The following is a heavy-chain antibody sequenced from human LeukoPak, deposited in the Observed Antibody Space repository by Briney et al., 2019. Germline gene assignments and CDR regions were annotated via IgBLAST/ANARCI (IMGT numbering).Heavy chain of an antibody. CDR2: IDNSGRTI. CDR1: GFTFSDYY. J-gene: IGHJ5*02. V-gene: IGHV3-11*01. Sequence: GGSLRLSCAASGFTFSDYYMTWVRQAPGKGLEWVSYIDNSGRTIFYADSVKGRFTISRDNAKNSLYLQMNSLRAEDTAVYYCARGIMVRGVGDWFDPWGQGTLVTVSS. CDR3: ARGIMVRGVGDWFDP. D-gene: IGHD3-10*01.